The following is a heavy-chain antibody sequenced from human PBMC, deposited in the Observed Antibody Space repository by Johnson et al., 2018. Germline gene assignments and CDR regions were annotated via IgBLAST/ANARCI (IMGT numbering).Heavy chain of an antibody. CDR3: VSDYGYYKFDN. CDR1: GFTFSNYA. CDR2: ISGSAHAT. J-gene: IGHJ4*02. Sequence: VQLQESGGDLVQPGGSLRLSCAASGFTFSNYAMTWVRQAPGKGLEWVSVISGSAHATYSADSVKGRFTISRDNSKNTGYLKMDGLRDDDTAMYSCVSDYGYYKFDNWGQGTLVTVSS. V-gene: IGHV3-23*01. D-gene: IGHD4-17*01.